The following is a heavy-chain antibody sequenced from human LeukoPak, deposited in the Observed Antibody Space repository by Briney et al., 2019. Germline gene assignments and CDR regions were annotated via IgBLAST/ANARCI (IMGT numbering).Heavy chain of an antibody. V-gene: IGHV3-23*01. CDR3: ARDEGGAANAGAFDI. CDR1: GFTFNTYA. Sequence: GGSLRLSCAASGFTFNTYAMSWVRQAPGKGLEWVSSISGTGGGTYYADSVKGRFTISRDNSKNTLYLQMNSLRAEDTAVYYCARDEGGAANAGAFDIWGQGTMVTVSS. D-gene: IGHD1-26*01. J-gene: IGHJ3*02. CDR2: ISGTGGGT.